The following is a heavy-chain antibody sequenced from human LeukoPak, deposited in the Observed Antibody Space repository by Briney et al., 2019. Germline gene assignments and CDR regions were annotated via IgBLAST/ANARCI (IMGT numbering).Heavy chain of an antibody. V-gene: IGHV4-59*01. J-gene: IGHJ4*02. CDR1: GGSISSYY. D-gene: IGHD6-6*01. CDR3: AREVYSSSGYFDY. CDR2: IYYSGST. Sequence: PSETLSLTCTVSGGSISSYYWSWIRQPPGKGLEWIGYIYYSGSTNYNPSLKSRVTISVDTSKNQFSLKLSSVTAADTAVYYCAREVYSSSGYFDYWGQGTLVTVSS.